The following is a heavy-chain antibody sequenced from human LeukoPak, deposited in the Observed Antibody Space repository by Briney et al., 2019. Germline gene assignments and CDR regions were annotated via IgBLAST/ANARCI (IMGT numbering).Heavy chain of an antibody. CDR2: AYSTGRT. CDR1: GGSINSGTYY. D-gene: IGHD6-19*01. Sequence: SETLSLTCTVSGGSINSGTYYWSWIRQPAGKGLEWIGHAYSTGRTNYNPSLKSRVTMSVDTSKNQLSLKLSSVTAADTAVYYCASPVAGHAFDIWGQGTMVTVSS. CDR3: ASPVAGHAFDI. V-gene: IGHV4-61*10. J-gene: IGHJ3*02.